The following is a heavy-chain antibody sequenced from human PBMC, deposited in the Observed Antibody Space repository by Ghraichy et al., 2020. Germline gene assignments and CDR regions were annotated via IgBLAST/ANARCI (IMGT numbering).Heavy chain of an antibody. J-gene: IGHJ4*02. D-gene: IGHD3-16*01. Sequence: SQTLSLTCTVSGGSISSSSYYWGWIRQPPGKGLEWIGSIYYSGSTYYNPSLKSRVTISVDTSKNQFSLKLSSVTAADSAMYYCGRLSQGDYVIRYWGQGTLFTVSS. CDR2: IYYSGST. CDR3: GRLSQGDYVIRY. V-gene: IGHV4-39*01. CDR1: GGSISSSSYY.